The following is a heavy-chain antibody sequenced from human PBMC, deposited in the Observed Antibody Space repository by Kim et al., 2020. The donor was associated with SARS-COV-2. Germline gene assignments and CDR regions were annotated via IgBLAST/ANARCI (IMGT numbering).Heavy chain of an antibody. Sequence: SETLSLTCSVSGGSIRSAGYYWSCLRQHPGKGLAGSGDIYYSSTTNYSPFRKSRITISVDSSKNQFSLTLTSVTAADTSVYYCARKREYYYDSSGSLPFFFDYWGQGTLVTVSS. CDR3: ARKREYYYDSSGSLPFFFDY. CDR2: IYYSSTT. V-gene: IGHV4-31*03. CDR1: GGSIRSAGYY. D-gene: IGHD3-22*01. J-gene: IGHJ4*02.